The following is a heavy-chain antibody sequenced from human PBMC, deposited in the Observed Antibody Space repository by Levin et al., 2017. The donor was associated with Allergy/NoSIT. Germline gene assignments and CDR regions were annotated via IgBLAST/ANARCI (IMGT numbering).Heavy chain of an antibody. CDR3: AREVSMVRVETDYYYMDL. D-gene: IGHD3-10*01. Sequence: SQTLSLTCTVSGGSIRSHYFTWIRPAPGKGLEWIGYIYYIGSTNYNPSLKSRATMSVDTSKNQFSLKLNSVTAADTAVYYCAREVSMVRVETDYYYMDLWGKGTTVTVSS. CDR2: IYYIGST. J-gene: IGHJ6*03. V-gene: IGHV4-59*11. CDR1: GGSIRSHY.